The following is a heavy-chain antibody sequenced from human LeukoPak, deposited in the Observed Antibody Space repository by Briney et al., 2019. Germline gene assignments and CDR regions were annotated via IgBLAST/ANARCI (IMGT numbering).Heavy chain of an antibody. Sequence: PGGSLRLSCAASGFTFSSYWMHWVRQAPWKGLVLVSRINSDGSSTSYADSVKGRFTISRDNAKNTLYLQMNSLRAEDTAVYYCARDLGSLETLHVDYWGQGTLVTVSS. J-gene: IGHJ4*02. D-gene: IGHD6-13*01. CDR2: INSDGSST. CDR3: ARDLGSLETLHVDY. CDR1: GFTFSSYW. V-gene: IGHV3-74*01.